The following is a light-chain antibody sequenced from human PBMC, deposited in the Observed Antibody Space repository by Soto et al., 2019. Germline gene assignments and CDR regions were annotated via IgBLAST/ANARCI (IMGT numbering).Light chain of an antibody. CDR3: TSWDDSLYHVV. V-gene: IGLV1-47*01. J-gene: IGLJ2*01. CDR1: RSNIGSNY. CDR2: RNN. Sequence: QPVLTQPPSASGTPGQRVTFSCSGGRSNIGSNYVFWYQHFPGTAPKLLIYRNNQRPSGVPDRFSGSKSGTSASLAISGLRSEDEADYYCTSWDDSLYHVVFGGGTKVTVL.